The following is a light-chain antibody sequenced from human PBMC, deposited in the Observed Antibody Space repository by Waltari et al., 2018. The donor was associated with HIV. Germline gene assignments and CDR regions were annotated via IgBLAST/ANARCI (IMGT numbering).Light chain of an antibody. CDR2: GNS. J-gene: IGLJ3*02. CDR3: QSYDSSLSWV. CDR1: SSNIGAGYD. Sequence: QSVLTQPPSVSGAPGQRVTISCTGRSSNIGAGYDVHWYQQLPGTAPKLHIYGNSNRPSGVPDRFSGSKSGTSASLAITGLQAEDEADYYCQSYDSSLSWVFGGGTKLTVL. V-gene: IGLV1-40*01.